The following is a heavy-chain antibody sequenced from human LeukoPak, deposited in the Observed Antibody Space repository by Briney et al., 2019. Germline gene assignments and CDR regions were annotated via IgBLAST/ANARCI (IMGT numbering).Heavy chain of an antibody. Sequence: GGSLRLSCAASGFTFNYAWMSWVRQVPGKGLEWVGQTVSEIDGGTTDYAAPVKGRFTTSRDDSKSTLYLQMNSLKIEDTAVYYCTTDEDWNYARKDIWGQGATVIVSS. D-gene: IGHD1-7*01. CDR3: TTDEDWNYARKDI. J-gene: IGHJ6*02. CDR1: GFTFNYAW. CDR2: TVSEIDGGTT. V-gene: IGHV3-15*04.